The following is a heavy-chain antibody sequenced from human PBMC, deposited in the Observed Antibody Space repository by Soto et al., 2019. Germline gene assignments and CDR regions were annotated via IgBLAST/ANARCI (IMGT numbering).Heavy chain of an antibody. V-gene: IGHV4-4*07. CDR1: VADINTYS. D-gene: IGHD6-19*01. CDR3: ARDREAGYNFYYGMDV. J-gene: IGHJ6*02. Sequence: PSETLSLTCSFSVADINTYSWTWIRQPAGKGLEWIGRIYTSASINYNPSLKGRVTLSVDTSTNQVSLRLASVTAADTAIYYCARDREAGYNFYYGMDVWGQGTTVTVSS. CDR2: IYTSASI.